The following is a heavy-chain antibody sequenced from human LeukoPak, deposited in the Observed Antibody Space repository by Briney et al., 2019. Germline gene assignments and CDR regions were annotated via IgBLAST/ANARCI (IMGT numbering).Heavy chain of an antibody. V-gene: IGHV1-2*02. CDR3: ARESPLDIVVVVAAIPTPTAFDI. J-gene: IGHJ3*02. Sequence: ASVKVSCKASGYTFTGYYMHWVRQAPGQGLEWMGWINPNSGGTNYAQKFQGRVTMTSDTSISTAYMELSRLRSEDTAVYYCARESPLDIVVVVAAIPTPTAFDIWGQGTMVTVSS. CDR1: GYTFTGYY. D-gene: IGHD2-15*01. CDR2: INPNSGGT.